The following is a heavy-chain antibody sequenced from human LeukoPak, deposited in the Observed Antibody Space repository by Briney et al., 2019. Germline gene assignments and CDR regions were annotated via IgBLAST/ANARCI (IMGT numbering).Heavy chain of an antibody. Sequence: GGSLRLSCAASGFTFSSYAMSWVRQAPGKGLEWVSAISGSGASTYYADSVKGRFTISRDNSKNTLYLQMNSLRAEDTAVYYCAKGGFSGSYYYFDYWGQGTLVTVSS. CDR3: AKGGFSGSYYYFDY. CDR1: GFTFSSYA. V-gene: IGHV3-23*01. J-gene: IGHJ4*02. D-gene: IGHD1-26*01. CDR2: ISGSGAST.